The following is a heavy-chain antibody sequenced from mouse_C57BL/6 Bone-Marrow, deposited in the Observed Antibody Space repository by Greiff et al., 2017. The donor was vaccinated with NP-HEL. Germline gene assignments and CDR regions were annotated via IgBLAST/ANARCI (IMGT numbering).Heavy chain of an antibody. J-gene: IGHJ3*01. D-gene: IGHD2-4*01. Sequence: QVQLQQSGAELARPGASVKLSCKASGYTFTSYGISWVKQRTGQGLEWIGEIYPRSGNTYYNEKFKGKATLTADKSSSTAYMELRSLTSEDSAVYFCASDYDPLAYWGQGTLVTVSA. V-gene: IGHV1-81*01. CDR1: GYTFTSYG. CDR3: ASDYDPLAY. CDR2: IYPRSGNT.